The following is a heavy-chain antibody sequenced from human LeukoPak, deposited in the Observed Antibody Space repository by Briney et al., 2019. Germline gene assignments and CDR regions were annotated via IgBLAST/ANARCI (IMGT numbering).Heavy chain of an antibody. Sequence: SETLSLTCTVSGGSISSGGYYWSWIRQPPGKGLEWIGYIYYSGSTNYNPSLKSRVTISVDTSKNQFSLKLSSVTAADTAVYYCARVVAAARWTPFDYWGQGTLVTVSS. J-gene: IGHJ4*02. CDR3: ARVVAAARWTPFDY. CDR2: IYYSGST. V-gene: IGHV4-61*08. CDR1: GGSISSGGYY. D-gene: IGHD6-13*01.